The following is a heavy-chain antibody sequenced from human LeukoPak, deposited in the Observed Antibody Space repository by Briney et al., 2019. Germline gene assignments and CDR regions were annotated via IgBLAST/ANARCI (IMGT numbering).Heavy chain of an antibody. CDR2: IYYSGST. CDR3: AKNSWYGDSVWDWFDP. J-gene: IGHJ5*02. CDR1: GGSISSGGYY. D-gene: IGHD4-17*01. V-gene: IGHV4-31*03. Sequence: SQTLSLTCTVSGGSISSGGYYWSWIRQHPGKGLEWIGYIYYSGSTYYNPSLKSRVTISVDTSKNQFSLKLSSVTAADTAVYYCAKNSWYGDSVWDWFDPWGQGTLVTVSS.